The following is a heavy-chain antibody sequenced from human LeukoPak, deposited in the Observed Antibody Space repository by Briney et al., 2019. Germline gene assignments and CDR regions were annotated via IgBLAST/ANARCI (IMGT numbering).Heavy chain of an antibody. Sequence: GGSLRLSCAASGFTFSSYAMSWVRQAPGKGLEWVSALDGSGGPTYYADSVKGRFIISRDNSQNTLYLQMDSLRAEDTAVYYCAKSTCGDTSCHGGYFASWGQGALVTVSS. CDR1: GFTFSSYA. V-gene: IGHV3-23*01. D-gene: IGHD2-2*01. J-gene: IGHJ4*02. CDR2: LDGSGGPT. CDR3: AKSTCGDTSCHGGYFAS.